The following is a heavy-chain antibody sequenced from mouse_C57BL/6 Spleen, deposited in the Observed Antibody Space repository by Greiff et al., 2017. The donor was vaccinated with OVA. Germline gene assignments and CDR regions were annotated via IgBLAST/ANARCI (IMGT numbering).Heavy chain of an antibody. CDR3: ARGDYDYSFDY. J-gene: IGHJ2*01. Sequence: QVQLQQPGAELMRPGSSVKLSCKASGYTFTSYWMHWVKQRPIQGLEWIGNIDPSDSETHYNQKFKDKATLTVDKSSSTAYMQLSSLTSEDSAVYYCARGDYDYSFDYWGQGTTLTVSS. V-gene: IGHV1-52*01. CDR2: IDPSDSET. D-gene: IGHD2-4*01. CDR1: GYTFTSYW.